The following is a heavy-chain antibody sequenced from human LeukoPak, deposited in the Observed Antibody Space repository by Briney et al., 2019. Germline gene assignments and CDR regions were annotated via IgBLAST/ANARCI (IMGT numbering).Heavy chain of an antibody. J-gene: IGHJ4*02. CDR1: GGSFSGSY. V-gene: IGHV4-34*01. CDR3: VRGPRRLYGGNTRAFDY. D-gene: IGHD4-23*01. CDR2: INHSGST. Sequence: PSETLSLTCAVYGGSFSGSYWSWIRQPPGKGLEWIGEINHSGSTNYNPSLKSRVTISVDTSKKQFSLNVTSVTAADTAVYYCVRGPRRLYGGNTRAFDYWGQGTLVTVSS.